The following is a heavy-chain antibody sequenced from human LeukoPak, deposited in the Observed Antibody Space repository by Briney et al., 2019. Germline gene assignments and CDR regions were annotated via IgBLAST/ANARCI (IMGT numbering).Heavy chain of an antibody. Sequence: GGSLRLSCAASGFTLSDYYMSWIRQAPGKGLEWVSYISSSGSTIYYADSVKGRFTISRDNAKNSLYLQMNSLRAEDTAVYYCARVHIDYYYYYMDVWGKGTTVTVSS. CDR1: GFTLSDYY. V-gene: IGHV3-11*01. CDR3: ARVHIDYYYYYMDV. CDR2: ISSSGSTI. J-gene: IGHJ6*03.